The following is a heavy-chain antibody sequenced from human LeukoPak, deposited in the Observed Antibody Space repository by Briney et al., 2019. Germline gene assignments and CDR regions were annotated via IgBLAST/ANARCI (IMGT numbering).Heavy chain of an antibody. V-gene: IGHV3-23*01. CDR1: GFTFSSYA. Sequence: GGSLRLSCAASGFTFSSYAMSWVRQAPGKGLEWVSAISGSGGSTYYADSVKGRFTISRDNSKNTLYLQMNSLRAEDTAVYYCAKDPSSSWYWGVDYWGQGTLVTVSS. J-gene: IGHJ4*02. CDR2: ISGSGGST. D-gene: IGHD6-13*01. CDR3: AKDPSSSWYWGVDY.